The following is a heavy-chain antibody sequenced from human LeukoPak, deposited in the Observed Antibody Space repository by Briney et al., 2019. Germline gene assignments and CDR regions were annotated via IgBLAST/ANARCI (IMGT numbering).Heavy chain of an antibody. V-gene: IGHV3-30*01. CDR2: ISYDGSNK. J-gene: IGHJ4*02. CDR3: ARDGASSGYYSLIHY. CDR1: GFTFSSYA. Sequence: PGRSLRLSCAASGFTFSSYAMHWVRQAPGKGLEWVAVISYDGSNKYYADSVKGRFTISRDNSKNTLYLQMNSLRAEDTAVYYCARDGASSGYYSLIHYWGQGTLVTVSS. D-gene: IGHD3-22*01.